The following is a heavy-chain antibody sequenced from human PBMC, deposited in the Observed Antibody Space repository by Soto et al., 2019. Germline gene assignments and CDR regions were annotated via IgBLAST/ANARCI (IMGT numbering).Heavy chain of an antibody. D-gene: IGHD5-18*01. CDR3: ASSRGNSYGLHY. CDR1: GDSVSSSSSA. Sequence: SQPLALACGISGDSVSSSSSACNFIRQSPSRGLEWLGGKYYRSKLYNDYAVSVKSRITINPDTSKNQFSLQLNSVTPEDTAVYYCASSRGNSYGLHYWGQGTLVTVSS. V-gene: IGHV6-1*01. CDR2: KYYRSKLYN. J-gene: IGHJ4*02.